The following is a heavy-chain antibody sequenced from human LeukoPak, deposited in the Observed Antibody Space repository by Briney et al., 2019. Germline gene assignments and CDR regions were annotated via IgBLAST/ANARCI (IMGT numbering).Heavy chain of an antibody. CDR3: AKAGYTSSWPLDY. J-gene: IGHJ4*02. CDR2: ISPSGNTR. CDR1: GFTFNNYA. V-gene: IGHV3-23*01. D-gene: IGHD6-13*01. Sequence: PGGSLRLSCAASGFTFNNYAMSWVRQAPGKGLEWVSAISPSGNTRYYADSLKGRFTISRDNSKNTLYLQINSLRAEDTAVYYCAKAGYTSSWPLDYWEQGTLVTVSS.